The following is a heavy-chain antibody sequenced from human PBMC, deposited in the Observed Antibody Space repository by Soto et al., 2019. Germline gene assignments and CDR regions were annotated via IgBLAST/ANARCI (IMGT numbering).Heavy chain of an antibody. Sequence: QVQLVQSGAEVKKPGSSVKVSCKASGGSLTNYGVSWVRQAPGQGLEWMGGIIPVFGTANYAQKFQGRVTIAADESKSTVFMDVRSLSSEDTAVYYCARGDATELGVTTYYGMDVWGQGTTVTVSS. CDR3: ARGDATELGVTTYYGMDV. V-gene: IGHV1-69*12. D-gene: IGHD3-22*01. CDR2: IIPVFGTA. CDR1: GGSLTNYG. J-gene: IGHJ6*02.